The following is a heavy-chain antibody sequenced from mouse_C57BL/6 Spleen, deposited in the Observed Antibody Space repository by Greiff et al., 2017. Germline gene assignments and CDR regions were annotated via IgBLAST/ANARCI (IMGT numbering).Heavy chain of an antibody. J-gene: IGHJ2*01. D-gene: IGHD1-2*01. CDR3: ARRGYPGSDY. CDR1: GYAFTNYL. CDR2: INPGSGGT. V-gene: IGHV1-54*01. Sequence: QVQLKQSGAELVRPGTSVKVSCKASGYAFTNYLIEWVKQRPGQGLEWIGVINPGSGGTNYNEKFKGKATLTADKSSSTAYMQLSSLTSEDSAVYFCARRGYPGSDYWGQGTTLTVSS.